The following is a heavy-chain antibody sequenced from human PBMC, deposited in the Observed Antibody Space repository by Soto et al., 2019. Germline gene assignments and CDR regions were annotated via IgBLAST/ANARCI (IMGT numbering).Heavy chain of an antibody. V-gene: IGHV3-11*01. CDR2: ISSSGSTT. J-gene: IGHJ5*02. CDR1: GFTFSDYY. D-gene: IGHD1-1*01. CDR3: ARDRRTTGTTAPGNYNWFDP. Sequence: PGGSLRLSCAASGFTFSDYYMSWIRQAPGKGLEWVSYISSSGSTTYYADSVKGRFTISRDNAKNSLYLQMNSLRAEDTAVYYCARDRRTTGTTAPGNYNWFDPWGQGTLVTVSS.